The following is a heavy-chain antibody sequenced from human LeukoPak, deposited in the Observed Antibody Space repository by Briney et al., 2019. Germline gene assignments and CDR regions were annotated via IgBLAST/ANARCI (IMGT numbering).Heavy chain of an antibody. D-gene: IGHD6-13*01. Sequence: GGSLRLSCAASGFTFSDYYMSWIRQAPGKGLEWVSYISSSGSTIYYADSVKGRFTISRDNSKNTLYLQMNSLRAEDTAVYYCAKDGQYSSSWYQGYYYYYMDVWGKGTTVTVSS. J-gene: IGHJ6*03. V-gene: IGHV3-11*04. CDR3: AKDGQYSSSWYQGYYYYYMDV. CDR1: GFTFSDYY. CDR2: ISSSGSTI.